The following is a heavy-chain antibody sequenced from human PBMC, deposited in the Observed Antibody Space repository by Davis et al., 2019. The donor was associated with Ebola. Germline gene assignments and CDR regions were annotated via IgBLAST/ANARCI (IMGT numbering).Heavy chain of an antibody. CDR3: ARHPALYY. V-gene: IGHV4-34*01. CDR2: INHSGST. Sequence: MPSETLSLTCAVYGGSFSGYYWSWIRQPPGKGLEWIGEINHSGSTNYNPSLKSRVTISVDKSKNQFSLKVSSVTDADTAVYFCARHPALYYWGQGTLVTVSS. J-gene: IGHJ4*02. CDR1: GGSFSGYY. D-gene: IGHD2-15*01.